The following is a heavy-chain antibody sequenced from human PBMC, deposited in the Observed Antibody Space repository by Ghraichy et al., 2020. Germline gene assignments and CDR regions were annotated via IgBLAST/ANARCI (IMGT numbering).Heavy chain of an antibody. CDR2: IYHSGNT. D-gene: IGHD2-8*02. J-gene: IGHJ4*02. CDR3: ARGFYRWPRSPYFDD. V-gene: IGHV4-31*03. Sequence: SQTLSLTCTVSGGSISSGGYYWSWIRQHPGRGLEWIAYIYHSGNTYYNPSLKSRITISVDTSTNQFSLKLSSVTAADTAVYYCARGFYRWPRSPYFDDWGQGTLVTVSS. CDR1: GGSISSGGYY.